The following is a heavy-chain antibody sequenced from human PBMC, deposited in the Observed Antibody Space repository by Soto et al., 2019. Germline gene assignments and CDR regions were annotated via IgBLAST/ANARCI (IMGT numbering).Heavy chain of an antibody. V-gene: IGHV3-7*01. CDR2: IKQDGSEK. J-gene: IGHJ4*02. Sequence: GGSLRLSCAASGFTFSSYWMSWVRQAPGKGLEWVANIKQDGSEKYYVDSVKGRFTISRDNAKNSLYLQMNSLRAEDTAVYYCASNRVVVAAMGDFDYWGQGTLVTVSS. CDR3: ASNRVVVAAMGDFDY. CDR1: GFTFSSYW. D-gene: IGHD2-15*01.